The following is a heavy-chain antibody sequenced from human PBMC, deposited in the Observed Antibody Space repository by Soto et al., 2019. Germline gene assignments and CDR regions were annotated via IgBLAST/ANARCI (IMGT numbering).Heavy chain of an antibody. CDR2: ISAYNGNT. D-gene: IGHD3-3*01. Sequence: ASVKVSCKASGYTFTSYGISWVRQAPGQGLEWMGWISAYNGNTNYAQKLQGRVTMTTDTSTSTAYMELRSLRSDDTAVYYCALWYYDFWSGYAGFDPWGQGTLVTVSS. J-gene: IGHJ5*02. CDR1: GYTFTSYG. CDR3: ALWYYDFWSGYAGFDP. V-gene: IGHV1-18*01.